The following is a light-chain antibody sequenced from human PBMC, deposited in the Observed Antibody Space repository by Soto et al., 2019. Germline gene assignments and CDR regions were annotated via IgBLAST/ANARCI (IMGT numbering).Light chain of an antibody. J-gene: IGKJ3*01. CDR1: QSVSRN. Sequence: EIVRTQSPATLSVSPGEKATLSCRASQSVSRNLAWYRQKPGQAPRLLIYGASNRATGIPARFSGSGSGTEFTLTISSLQSEDFAVYYCQQYNNRPPFTFGPGTKVDIK. CDR3: QQYNNRPPFT. CDR2: GAS. V-gene: IGKV3-15*01.